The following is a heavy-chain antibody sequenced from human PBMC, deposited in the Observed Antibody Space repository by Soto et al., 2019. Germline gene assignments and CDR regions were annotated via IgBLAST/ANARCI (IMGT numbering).Heavy chain of an antibody. CDR1: GGSISSSSYY. J-gene: IGHJ6*02. CDR2: IYHSGST. D-gene: IGHD3-10*01. Sequence: QMQLQESGPGLVKPSETLSLTCTVSGGSISSSSYYWGWIRQPPGKGPEWIGSIYHSGSTYSNPSFKSRVTISVDTSRNQFSLKLNSVIAADTAVYFCAESGSYNIHGLGVWGQGTTVTVSS. CDR3: AESGSYNIHGLGV. V-gene: IGHV4-39*01.